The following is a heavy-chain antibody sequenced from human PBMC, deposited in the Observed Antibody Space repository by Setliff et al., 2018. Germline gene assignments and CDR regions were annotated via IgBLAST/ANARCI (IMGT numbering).Heavy chain of an antibody. CDR2: INAGNGNT. J-gene: IGHJ3*02. CDR3: ARDRAYYDILTGYYTHDAFDI. Sequence: ASVKVSCKASGYTFTSYAMHWVRQAPGQRLEWMGWINAGNGNTTYSQKFQGRVTITRDTSASTAYMELSSLRSEDTAVYYCARDRAYYDILTGYYTHDAFDIWGQGTLVTVSS. D-gene: IGHD3-9*01. V-gene: IGHV1-3*01. CDR1: GYTFTSYA.